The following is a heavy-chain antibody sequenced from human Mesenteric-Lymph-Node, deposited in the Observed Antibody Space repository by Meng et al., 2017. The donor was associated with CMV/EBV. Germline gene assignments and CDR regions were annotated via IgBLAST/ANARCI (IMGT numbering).Heavy chain of an antibody. D-gene: IGHD2-15*01. J-gene: IGHJ4*02. CDR1: GGSISSSSYY. Sequence: GSLRLSCTVSGGSISSSSYYWGWIRQPPGKGLEWIGSIYYSGSTYYNPSLKSRVTISVDTSKNQFSLKLSSVTAADTAVYYCARHPPGVAKYYFDYWGQGTLVTVSS. V-gene: IGHV4-39*01. CDR3: ARHPPGVAKYYFDY. CDR2: IYYSGST.